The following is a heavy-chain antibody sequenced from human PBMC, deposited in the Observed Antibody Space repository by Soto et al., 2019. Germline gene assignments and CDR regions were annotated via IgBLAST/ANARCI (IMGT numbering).Heavy chain of an antibody. Sequence: SETLSLTCTVSGGSISSSSYYWGWIRQPPGKGLEWIGSIYYSGSTYYNPSLKSRVTISVDTSKNQFSLKLSSVTAADTAVYYCASRIGYCTNGVCFNWFDPWGQGTLVTVSS. CDR3: ASRIGYCTNGVCFNWFDP. D-gene: IGHD2-8*01. J-gene: IGHJ5*02. CDR2: IYYSGST. V-gene: IGHV4-39*01. CDR1: GGSISSSSYY.